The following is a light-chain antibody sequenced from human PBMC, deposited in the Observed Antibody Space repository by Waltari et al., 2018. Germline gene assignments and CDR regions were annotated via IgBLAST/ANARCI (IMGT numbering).Light chain of an antibody. J-gene: IGKJ1*01. Sequence: IVLTQSPGTLSLSPGERATLSCRASQSVGGTLAWYQQKLGQAPRLLMYGASIRAPGTPDRFSGTGSGTDFSLTISRLEPEDFAVYYCQHYVRLPATFGQGTKVEIK. CDR3: QHYVRLPAT. CDR1: QSVGGT. CDR2: GAS. V-gene: IGKV3-20*01.